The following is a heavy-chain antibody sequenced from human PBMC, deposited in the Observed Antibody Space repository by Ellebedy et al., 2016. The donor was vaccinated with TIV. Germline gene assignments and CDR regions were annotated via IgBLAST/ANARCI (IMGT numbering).Heavy chain of an antibody. Sequence: MPSETLSLTCTVSGDSLNSTTYAWGWIRQPPGKGLEWIASVFHSGITYYNPPLRSRVTMSVDTSKNQFSLKLTSVTAADAAIYYCTSRKYFVGSRAMAVAYWGQGSLVAVSS. CDR2: VFHSGIT. D-gene: IGHD2-2*01. V-gene: IGHV4-39*01. CDR1: GDSLNSTTYA. CDR3: TSRKYFVGSRAMAVAY. J-gene: IGHJ4*02.